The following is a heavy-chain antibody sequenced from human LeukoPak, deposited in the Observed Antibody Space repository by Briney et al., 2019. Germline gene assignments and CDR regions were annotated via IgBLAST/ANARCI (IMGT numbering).Heavy chain of an antibody. J-gene: IGHJ6*02. Sequence: PGGSLRLSCAASGFTFSSYEFNWVRQAPGKGLEWVSYISSSGRTIFYADSVKGRFTISRDNAKNSLYLQMNSLRAEDTADYHCARGDGYCSSTSCYAGPSYGLDVWGQGTTVTVSS. D-gene: IGHD2-2*03. V-gene: IGHV3-48*03. CDR2: ISSSGRTI. CDR1: GFTFSSYE. CDR3: ARGDGYCSSTSCYAGPSYGLDV.